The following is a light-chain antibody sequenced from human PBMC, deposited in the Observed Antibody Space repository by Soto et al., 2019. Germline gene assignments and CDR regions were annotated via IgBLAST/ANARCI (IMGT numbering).Light chain of an antibody. CDR1: SSDIGAYNS. J-gene: IGLJ1*01. V-gene: IGLV2-14*01. Sequence: QSVLTQPASVSGSPGQSITISCTGTSSDIGAYNSVSWYQHHPGKAPKLIDFQVSFRPSGVSDRFSGSTSGSTASLTISGLQAEDEAEYYCCSYVGATTYVFGSGTKVTVL. CDR3: CSYVGATTYV. CDR2: QVS.